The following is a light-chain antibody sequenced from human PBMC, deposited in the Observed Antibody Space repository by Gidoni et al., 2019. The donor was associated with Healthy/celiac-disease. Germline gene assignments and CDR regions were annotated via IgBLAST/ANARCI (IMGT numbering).Light chain of an antibody. Sequence: IVLTQYPATLSLSPGERASQSVSSYLAWYQQKPGQATRLLIYDASNRATGIPARFSGSGSGTYFTLTISSLEPEDCAVYYCQQRSNWPPVFGPGTKVEIK. CDR2: DAS. CDR1: QSVSSY. J-gene: IGKJ3*01. CDR3: QQRSNWPPV. V-gene: IGKV3-11*01.